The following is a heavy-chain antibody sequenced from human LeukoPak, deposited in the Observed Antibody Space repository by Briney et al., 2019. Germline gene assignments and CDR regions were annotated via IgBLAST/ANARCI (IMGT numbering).Heavy chain of an antibody. CDR2: ISYDGSNK. Sequence: GRPLRLSCAASGFTFNSYGMHWVHQAPGKGLEWVAVISYDGSNKYYADSVKGRFTISRDNSKNTLYLQMNSLRAEDTAVYYCARLAAAGTCWGQGTLVTVSS. D-gene: IGHD6-13*01. J-gene: IGHJ4*02. CDR1: GFTFNSYG. CDR3: ARLAAAGTC. V-gene: IGHV3-30*03.